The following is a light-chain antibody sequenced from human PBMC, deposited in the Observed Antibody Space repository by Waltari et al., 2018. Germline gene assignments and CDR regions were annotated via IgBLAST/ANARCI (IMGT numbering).Light chain of an antibody. CDR3: QQYGSSPS. CDR1: QNVVNRY. J-gene: IGKJ1*01. V-gene: IGKV3D-20*01. Sequence: EIVLTQSPATLSLSPGERATLSCGASQNVVNRYLAWYQQKPGLAPRLLIFDASTRATGIPVRFSGSGSGTDFTLTISGLEPEDFALYYCQQYGSSPSFGQGTKV. CDR2: DAS.